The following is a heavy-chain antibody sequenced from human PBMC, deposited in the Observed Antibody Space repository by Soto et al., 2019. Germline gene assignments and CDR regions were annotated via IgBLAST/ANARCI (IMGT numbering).Heavy chain of an antibody. CDR1: GFTFSSYG. Sequence: GGSLRLSCAASGFTFSSYGMHWVRKAPGKGLEWVAVISYDGSNKYYADSVKGRFTISRDNSKNTLYLQMNSLRAEDTAVYYCAKLYVGATFDFDYWGQGTLVTVSS. V-gene: IGHV3-30*18. CDR3: AKLYVGATFDFDY. CDR2: ISYDGSNK. D-gene: IGHD1-26*01. J-gene: IGHJ4*02.